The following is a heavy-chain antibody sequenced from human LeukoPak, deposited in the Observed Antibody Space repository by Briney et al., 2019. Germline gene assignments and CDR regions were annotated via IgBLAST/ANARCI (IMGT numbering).Heavy chain of an antibody. CDR3: ARDFRDYRDYVAYFDS. CDR2: ILYDGTNQ. D-gene: IGHD4-17*01. J-gene: IGHJ4*02. V-gene: IGHV3-30-3*01. Sequence: GGSLRLSCAASGFTFSTYAMHWVRQAPGKGLEWVAVILYDGTNQYYADSVEGRFTISRDNSRNTLYLQMNSLKVEDTAVYYCARDFRDYRDYVAYFDSWGQGTLVTVSS. CDR1: GFTFSTYA.